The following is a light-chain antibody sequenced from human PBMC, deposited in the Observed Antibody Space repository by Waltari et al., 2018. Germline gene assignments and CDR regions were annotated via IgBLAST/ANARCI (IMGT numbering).Light chain of an antibody. CDR1: QSVSKY. CDR2: DAS. J-gene: IGKJ1*01. CDR3: QKYGTLPAT. Sequence: SCRASQSVSKYLAWYQQKPGQAPRLLIYDASTRATGIPDRFSATGWGTDFSLSISRLEPEDFAVYYCQKYGTLPATFGQGTKVQ. V-gene: IGKV3-20*01.